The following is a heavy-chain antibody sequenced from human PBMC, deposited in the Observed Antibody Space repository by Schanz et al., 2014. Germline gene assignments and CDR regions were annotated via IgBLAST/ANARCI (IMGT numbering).Heavy chain of an antibody. Sequence: QVQLVQSGAEMKKPGASVKVSCKASGYTFTGYYMHWVRQAPGQGLEWMGWINPNSGTTNYAQKFQGWVTMTRDTSISTVYMELSRVTYEDTAVYYCARGGGPEDVFDIWGQGTILTVSS. CDR1: GYTFTGYY. J-gene: IGHJ3*02. CDR3: ARGGGPEDVFDI. CDR2: INPNSGTT. D-gene: IGHD5-12*01. V-gene: IGHV1-2*04.